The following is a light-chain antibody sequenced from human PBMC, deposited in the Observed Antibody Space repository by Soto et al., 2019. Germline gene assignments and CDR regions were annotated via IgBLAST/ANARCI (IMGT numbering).Light chain of an antibody. CDR1: SSDVGGYNY. CDR3: NSYTSNNTYV. CDR2: DVT. J-gene: IGLJ1*01. Sequence: QSVLTQPRSVSGSPGQSVTISCTGTSSDVGGYNYVSWYQQHPGKAPKLMIYDVTTRPSGVPDRFSGSKSGNTASLTISGLQAEDEADYYCNSYTSNNTYVFGTGTKVTVL. V-gene: IGLV2-11*01.